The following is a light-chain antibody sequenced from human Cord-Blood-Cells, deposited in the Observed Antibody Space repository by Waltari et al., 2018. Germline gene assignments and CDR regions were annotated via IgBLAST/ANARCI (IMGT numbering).Light chain of an antibody. CDR3: QQYDNLPLLT. J-gene: IGKJ4*01. CDR2: DAS. Sequence: DIQMTQSPSSLSASVGDRVTITCQASQDISNYFNWYQQKPGKAPKLMIYDASNLETGVPSRFSGSGSGTDFTFTISSLQPEDIATYYCQQYDNLPLLTFGGGTK. CDR1: QDISNY. V-gene: IGKV1-33*01.